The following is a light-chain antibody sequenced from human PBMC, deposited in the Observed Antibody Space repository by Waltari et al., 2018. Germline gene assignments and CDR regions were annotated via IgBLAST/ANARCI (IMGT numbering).Light chain of an antibody. J-gene: IGKJ1*01. CDR3: QQYDDWPRT. CDR1: QSVGTS. CDR2: RAS. Sequence: IVMTQSPASLSVSPGDGVTLSCRASQSVGTSLAWYQQRPGRAPRLLVYRASTSASDIPARFSGSGSGTDFTLSISTLQSEDFAVYYCQQYDDWPRTFGQGTKVEIK. V-gene: IGKV3-15*01.